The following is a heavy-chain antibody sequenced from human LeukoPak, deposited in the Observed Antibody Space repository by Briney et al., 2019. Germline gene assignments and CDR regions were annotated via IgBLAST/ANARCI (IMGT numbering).Heavy chain of an antibody. Sequence: SETLSLTCTVSGGSISSSSFYWGWIRQPPGKGLEWIGSIYYSGITYYNPSLKSRVTISVDTSKNQFSLRLSSVTATDTAVYYCARGDSLRGLSYYYMDVWGKGTTVTVSS. CDR1: GGSISSSSFY. J-gene: IGHJ6*03. CDR3: ARGDSLRGLSYYYMDV. CDR2: IYYSGIT. D-gene: IGHD2-8*01. V-gene: IGHV4-39*01.